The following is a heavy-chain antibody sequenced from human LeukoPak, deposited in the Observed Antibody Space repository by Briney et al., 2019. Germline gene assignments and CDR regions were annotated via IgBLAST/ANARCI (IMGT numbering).Heavy chain of an antibody. CDR1: GITFNDLA. J-gene: IGHJ3*01. CDR3: ARNLGPFDV. D-gene: IGHD3-16*01. V-gene: IGHV3-23*01. CDR2: IADAGT. Sequence: GGSLRLSCAASGITFNDLAMTWVRQAPGKGLEWVSTIADAGTYYADSVKGRFIISRDNSKNMLYLQLNSLRADDTAMYYCARNLGPFDVRGHGTMVTVSS.